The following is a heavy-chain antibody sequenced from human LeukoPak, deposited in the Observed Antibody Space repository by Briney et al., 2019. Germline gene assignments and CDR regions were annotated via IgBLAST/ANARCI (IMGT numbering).Heavy chain of an antibody. CDR2: IIPFFGTA. Sequence: SVKVSCKASGGTFSSYAISWVRQAPGQGLEWMGGIIPFFGTANYAQKFQGRVTITTDESTSTAYMELSSLRSEDTAVYYCAIKYCSGGSCYNYYYYMDVWRKGTTVTVSS. D-gene: IGHD2-15*01. V-gene: IGHV1-69*05. J-gene: IGHJ6*03. CDR3: AIKYCSGGSCYNYYYYMDV. CDR1: GGTFSSYA.